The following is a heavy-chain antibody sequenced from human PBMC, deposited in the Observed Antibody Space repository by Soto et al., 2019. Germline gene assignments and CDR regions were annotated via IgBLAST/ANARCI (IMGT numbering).Heavy chain of an antibody. Sequence: QVQLVESGGGVVQPGRSLRLSCAASGFTFSSYGMHWVRQAPGKGLEWVAVISYDGSNKYYADSVKGRFTISRDNSKNTRYLQMNSLRAEDTAVYYCATFYGDYVGYYYYMDVWGKGTTVTVSS. D-gene: IGHD4-17*01. CDR2: ISYDGSNK. CDR1: GFTFSSYG. V-gene: IGHV3-30*03. J-gene: IGHJ6*03. CDR3: ATFYGDYVGYYYYMDV.